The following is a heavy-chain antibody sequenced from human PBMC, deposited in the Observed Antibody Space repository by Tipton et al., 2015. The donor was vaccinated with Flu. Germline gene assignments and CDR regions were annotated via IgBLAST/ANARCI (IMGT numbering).Heavy chain of an antibody. D-gene: IGHD3-10*02. CDR2: IRHSGST. V-gene: IGHV4-38-2*01. J-gene: IGHJ4*02. CDR1: GYSINSGYC. Sequence: TLSLTCVVSGYSINSGYCWGWVRQPPGKGLEWIGTIRHSGSTYYNPSLKSRVTISVDTSWNQFSLKLSSVTAADTAVYYCARHTGDSVRGIVDYWGQGTLVTVSS. CDR3: ARHTGDSVRGIVDY.